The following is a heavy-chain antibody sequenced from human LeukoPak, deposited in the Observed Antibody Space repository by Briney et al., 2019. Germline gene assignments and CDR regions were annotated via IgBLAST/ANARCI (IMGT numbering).Heavy chain of an antibody. CDR2: IWYDGSNK. D-gene: IGHD2-21*02. V-gene: IGHV3-33*01. CDR3: ARGGDYPWYFDY. CDR1: GFTFSSYG. Sequence: GGSLRLSCAASGFTFSSYGMHWVRQAPGKGLEWVAVIWYDGSNKYYADSVKGRFTISRDNSKNTLYLQMNSLRAEDTAVYYCARGGDYPWYFDYWGQGTLVTVSS. J-gene: IGHJ4*02.